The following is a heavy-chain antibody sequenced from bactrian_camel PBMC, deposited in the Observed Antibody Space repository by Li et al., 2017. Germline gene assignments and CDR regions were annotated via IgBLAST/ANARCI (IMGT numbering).Heavy chain of an antibody. CDR2: ISGGGSI. V-gene: IGHV3S53*01. J-gene: IGHJ6*01. CDR1: GGGMHVRD. Sequence: VQLVESGGESVQAGGSLRLSCTGSGGGMHVRDMGWFRQVPGREREGVATISGGGSITYADSVNGRFTISRDNAKNTLFLQMNSLKTEDTAVYYCVADLAYAGSWYIEAEFGVWGQETQVTVS. D-gene: IGHD6*01. CDR3: VADLAYAGSWYIEAEFGV.